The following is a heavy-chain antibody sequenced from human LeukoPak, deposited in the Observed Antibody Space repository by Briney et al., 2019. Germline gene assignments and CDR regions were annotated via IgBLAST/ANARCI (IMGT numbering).Heavy chain of an antibody. CDR1: GFTFSSYA. CDR3: AKGLGSGSGYFDY. V-gene: IGHV3-23*01. J-gene: IGHJ4*02. D-gene: IGHD3-10*01. Sequence: GGSLRLPCAASGFTFSSYAMSWVRQAPGKGLEWVSAISGSGGSTYYADSVKGRFTISRDNSKNTLYLQMNSLRAEDTAVYYCAKGLGSGSGYFDYWGQGTLVTVSS. CDR2: ISGSGGST.